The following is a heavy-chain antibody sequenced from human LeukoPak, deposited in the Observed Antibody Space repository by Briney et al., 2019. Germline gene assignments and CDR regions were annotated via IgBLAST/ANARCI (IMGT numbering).Heavy chain of an antibody. D-gene: IGHD2-15*01. Sequence: GGSLRLSCAASGFTFSSYWMSWVRQAPGKGLEWVANIKQDGSEKYYVDSVKGRFTISRDNAKNSLYLQMNSLRAEDTAVYYCARDPPDIVVVVAAADYWGQGTLVTVTS. CDR3: ARDPPDIVVVVAAADY. J-gene: IGHJ4*02. V-gene: IGHV3-7*01. CDR2: IKQDGSEK. CDR1: GFTFSSYW.